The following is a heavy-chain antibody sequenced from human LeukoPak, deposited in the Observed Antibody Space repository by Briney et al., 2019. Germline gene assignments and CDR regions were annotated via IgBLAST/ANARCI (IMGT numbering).Heavy chain of an antibody. Sequence: GGSLRLSCAASGFNLSNYWMHWVRQAPGKGLVWVSRINSDGSSTNYADSVKGRFTISRDNAKNTLYLQMNSLRAEDTAVYYCARDYYYGSGNFDYWGRGTLVTVSS. J-gene: IGHJ4*02. CDR2: INSDGSST. V-gene: IGHV3-74*01. D-gene: IGHD3-10*01. CDR3: ARDYYYGSGNFDY. CDR1: GFNLSNYW.